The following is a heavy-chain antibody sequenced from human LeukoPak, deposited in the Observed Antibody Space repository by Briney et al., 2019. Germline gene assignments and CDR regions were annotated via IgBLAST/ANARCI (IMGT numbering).Heavy chain of an antibody. D-gene: IGHD2-2*01. Sequence: PGGSLRLSCAASGFTFSSYAMSWVRQAPGKGLEWVSAISGSGGSTYYADSVKGRFTISRDNSKKTLYLQVNSLRAEDTAVYYCARDSRYIVVVPSAIPPNYYFDYWGQGTLVTVSS. J-gene: IGHJ4*02. CDR3: ARDSRYIVVVPSAIPPNYYFDY. V-gene: IGHV3-23*01. CDR2: ISGSGGST. CDR1: GFTFSSYA.